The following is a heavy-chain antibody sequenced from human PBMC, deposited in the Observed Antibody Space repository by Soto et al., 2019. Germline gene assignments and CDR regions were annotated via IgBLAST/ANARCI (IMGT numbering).Heavy chain of an antibody. CDR2: ISSDGSEK. CDR3: AKAKLQFWLVGGDY. D-gene: IGHD5-18*01. CDR1: GFTFSSCG. V-gene: IGHV3-30*18. Sequence: QVQLVESGGGVVQPGRSLRLSCAASGFTFSSCGMHWVRQAPGKGLEWVAIISSDGSEKHYADSVKGRFTISRDNXXNTLYLQMSSLRAEDTAVYYCAKAKLQFWLVGGDYWGQGSLVTVSS. J-gene: IGHJ4*02.